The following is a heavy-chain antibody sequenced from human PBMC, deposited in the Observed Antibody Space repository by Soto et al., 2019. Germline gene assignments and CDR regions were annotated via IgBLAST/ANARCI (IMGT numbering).Heavy chain of an antibody. CDR2: IIPIFGAA. V-gene: IGHV1-69*01. CDR1: GGTFSSYA. J-gene: IGHJ5*02. D-gene: IGHD3-10*01. CDR3: ARYYYGSGSYFVNWFDP. Sequence: QVQLVQSGAEVKKPGSSVKVSCKASGGTFSSYAISWVRQAPGQGLEWMGGIIPIFGAANYAQKFQGRVTITADESTSTAYMELSSLRSEDTAVYYCARYYYGSGSYFVNWFDPWGQGTLVTVSS.